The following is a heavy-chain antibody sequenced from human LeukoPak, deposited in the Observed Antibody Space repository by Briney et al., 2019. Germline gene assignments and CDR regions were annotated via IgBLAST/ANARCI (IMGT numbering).Heavy chain of an antibody. CDR3: AKDRETTASGTFDY. CDR1: GXTFRSYG. Sequence: GGSLRFSCAASGXTFRSYGMHWVRQAPGKGLECVAVISYEGTNKYYADSVKGRFTISRDNSKNTLDLQMNSLRAEDTAVYYCAKDRETTASGTFDYWGQGTLVTVSS. V-gene: IGHV3-30*18. CDR2: ISYEGTNK. D-gene: IGHD1-1*01. J-gene: IGHJ4*02.